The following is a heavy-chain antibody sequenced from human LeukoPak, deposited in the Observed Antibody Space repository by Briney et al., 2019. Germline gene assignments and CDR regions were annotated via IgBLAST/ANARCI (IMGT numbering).Heavy chain of an antibody. D-gene: IGHD3-10*01. CDR1: GFTVSSFY. Sequence: GGSLRLSCAASGFTVSSFYMNWVRQAPGRGLEWVSLINIGGTTYYADSVKGRFTISRDNSKNTLYLQMNSLRAEDTAVYYCAREYQDSGTDLYGMDVWGQGTTVTVSS. J-gene: IGHJ6*02. CDR2: INIGGTT. V-gene: IGHV3-53*01. CDR3: AREYQDSGTDLYGMDV.